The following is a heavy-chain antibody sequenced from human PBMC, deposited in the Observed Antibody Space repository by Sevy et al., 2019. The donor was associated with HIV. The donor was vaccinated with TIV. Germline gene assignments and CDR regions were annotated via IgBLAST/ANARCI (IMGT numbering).Heavy chain of an antibody. V-gene: IGHV3-30*18. J-gene: IGHJ6*02. D-gene: IGHD3-3*01. CDR1: GFTFSSYG. Sequence: GGSLRLSCAASGFTFSSYGMHWVRQAPGKGLEWVAVISYDGSNKYYADSVKGSFTISRENSKNRLYLQMNSLRAEDTALYYCAKEWGSDYDFWGGYYTGLIQSHYGMDVWGQGTTVTVSS. CDR2: ISYDGSNK. CDR3: AKEWGSDYDFWGGYYTGLIQSHYGMDV.